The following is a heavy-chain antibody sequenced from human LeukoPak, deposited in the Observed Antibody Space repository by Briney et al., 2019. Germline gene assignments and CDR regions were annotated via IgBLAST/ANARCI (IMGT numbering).Heavy chain of an antibody. J-gene: IGHJ4*02. V-gene: IGHV3-30-3*01. CDR3: ARDLTGPIDY. CDR2: ISYDGSNK. CDR1: GFTFSSYA. D-gene: IGHD3-16*01. Sequence: GGSLRLSCAASGFTFSSYAMHWVRQAPGKGLEWVAVISYDGSNKYYADSVKGRFTISRDNSKNTLYLQMNSLRAEDTAVYYCARDLTGPIDYWGQGTLVTVSS.